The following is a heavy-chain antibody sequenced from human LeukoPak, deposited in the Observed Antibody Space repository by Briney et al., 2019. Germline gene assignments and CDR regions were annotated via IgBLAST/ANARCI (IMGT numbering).Heavy chain of an antibody. CDR3: ARGLGYCSGGSCYAERGGFDP. V-gene: IGHV3-21*01. CDR1: GFTFSSYS. J-gene: IGHJ5*02. CDR2: ISSSSSYI. Sequence: PGGSLRLSCAASGFTFSSYSMTWVRQAPGKGLEWVSSISSSSSYIYYADSVKGRFTISRDNAKNSLYLQMNSLRAEDTAVYYCARGLGYCSGGSCYAERGGFDPWGQGTLVTVSS. D-gene: IGHD2-15*01.